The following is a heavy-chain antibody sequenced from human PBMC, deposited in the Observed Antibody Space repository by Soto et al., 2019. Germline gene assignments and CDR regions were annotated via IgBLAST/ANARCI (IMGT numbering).Heavy chain of an antibody. J-gene: IGHJ1*01. Sequence: QVQLVQSGAEVKKPGASVKVSCKASGYTFTSHGISWVRQAPGQGLEWMGWISGYNGNTNYAQKLQGRVTMTTDTPTSTVSMELRRLRSDDTAVYYCARAAPSAAGTRYFLHWGQGTLVTVSS. V-gene: IGHV1-18*01. D-gene: IGHD6-13*01. CDR3: ARAAPSAAGTRYFLH. CDR1: GYTFTSHG. CDR2: ISGYNGNT.